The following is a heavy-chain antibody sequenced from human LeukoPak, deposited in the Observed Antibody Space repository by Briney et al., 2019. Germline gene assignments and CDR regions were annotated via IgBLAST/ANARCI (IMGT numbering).Heavy chain of an antibody. J-gene: IGHJ5*02. Sequence: GGSPRLSCAGSGFTFNTSAMSWVRQAPGKGLEWVSAISGSGRSTYYTDSVRGRFTISRDNSKNTLYLQMNSLRAEDTAVYFCAKGRGTRVYNWFDTWGQGILVTVSS. V-gene: IGHV3-23*01. CDR1: GFTFNTSA. D-gene: IGHD1-26*01. CDR2: ISGSGRST. CDR3: AKGRGTRVYNWFDT.